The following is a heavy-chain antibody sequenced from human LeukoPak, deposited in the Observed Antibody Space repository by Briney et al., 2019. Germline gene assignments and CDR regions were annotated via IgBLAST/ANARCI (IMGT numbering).Heavy chain of an antibody. CDR3: ARGPKYSYYFDY. CDR1: GFVFSSYA. J-gene: IGHJ4*02. V-gene: IGHV3-NL1*01. CDR2: IDASGSNI. Sequence: GGSLRLSCAASGFVFSSYAMNWVRQAPGKGLEWVSVIDASGSNIESADSVKGRFTISRDNSKKILYLEMNRLRAEDTAVYYCARGPKYSYYFDYWGQGTLVTVSS. D-gene: IGHD2-15*01.